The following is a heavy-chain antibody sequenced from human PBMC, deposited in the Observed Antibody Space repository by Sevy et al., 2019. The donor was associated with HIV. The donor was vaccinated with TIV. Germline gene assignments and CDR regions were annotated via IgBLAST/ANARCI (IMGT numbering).Heavy chain of an antibody. D-gene: IGHD4-17*01. V-gene: IGHV3-48*02. J-gene: IGHJ5*02. CDR3: ARSDYGDYVGWFDP. Sequence: GGSLRLSCVASGFTFSSSIINWVRQAPGKGLEWVSSISGTGSTIYYADSVKGRFTISRDNAKNSLYLQMHSLRDEDTAVYYCARSDYGDYVGWFDPWGQGTLVTVSS. CDR2: ISGTGSTI. CDR1: GFTFSSSI.